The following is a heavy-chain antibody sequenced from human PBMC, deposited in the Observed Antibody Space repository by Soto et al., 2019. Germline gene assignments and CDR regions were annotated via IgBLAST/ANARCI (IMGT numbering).Heavy chain of an antibody. V-gene: IGHV1-18*01. Sequence: QVHLVQSGAEVKKPGASVKVSCKASNETLTTYGISWVRQAPGQGLEWMGWVSGYSGHSSSAQEFQDRVIMTTDTSTNTAYMELRILTSDDSAVYFCARDSSSSCSYYGMDVWGQGTTVTVSS. D-gene: IGHD6-6*01. J-gene: IGHJ6*02. CDR1: NETLTTYG. CDR3: ARDSSSSCSYYGMDV. CDR2: VSGYSGHS.